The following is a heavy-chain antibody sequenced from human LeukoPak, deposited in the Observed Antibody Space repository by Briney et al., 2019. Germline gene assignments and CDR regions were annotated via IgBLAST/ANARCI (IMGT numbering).Heavy chain of an antibody. Sequence: SVKVSCKASGGTFSSYTISWVRQAPGQGLEWMGRIIPILGIANYAQKFQGRVTITADRSTSTAYMELSSLRSEDTAVYYCARDQGSGSYYRPQVGAFDIWGQGTMVTVSS. J-gene: IGHJ3*02. CDR2: IIPILGIA. CDR3: ARDQGSGSYYRPQVGAFDI. D-gene: IGHD3-10*01. V-gene: IGHV1-69*04. CDR1: GGTFSSYT.